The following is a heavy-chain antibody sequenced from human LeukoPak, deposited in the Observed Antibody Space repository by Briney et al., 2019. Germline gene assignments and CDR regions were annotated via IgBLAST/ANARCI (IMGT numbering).Heavy chain of an antibody. CDR1: GGTFSSYA. V-gene: IGHV1-69*04. J-gene: IGHJ4*02. CDR2: IIPILGIA. Sequence: SVKVSCKASGGTFSSYAISWVRQAPGQGLEWMGRIIPILGIANYAQKFQGRVTITADKSTSTAYMELSSLRPEDTAVYYCARSLTGTTPTAQDYWGQGTLVTVSS. D-gene: IGHD1-7*01. CDR3: ARSLTGTTPTAQDY.